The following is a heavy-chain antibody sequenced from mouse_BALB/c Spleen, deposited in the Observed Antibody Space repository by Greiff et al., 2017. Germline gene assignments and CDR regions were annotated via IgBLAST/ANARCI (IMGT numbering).Heavy chain of an antibody. J-gene: IGHJ3*01. CDR1: GYAFRSYW. Sequence: VKLMESGAELVRPGSSVKISCKASGYAFRSYWMNWVKQRPGQGLEWIGQIYPGDGDTNYNGKFKGKATLTADKSSSTAYMQLSSLTSEDSAVYCCARGDDGSSRFAYWGQGTLVTVAA. V-gene: IGHV1-80*01. D-gene: IGHD1-1*01. CDR2: IYPGDGDT. CDR3: ARGDDGSSRFAY.